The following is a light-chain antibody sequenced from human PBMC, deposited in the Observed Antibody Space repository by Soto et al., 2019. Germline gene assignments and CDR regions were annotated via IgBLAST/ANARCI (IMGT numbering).Light chain of an antibody. V-gene: IGLV2-11*01. CDR1: TGDVGAYNF. CDR2: DAS. Sequence: QSVLTQPRSVSGSPGQSVTISCTGTTGDVGAYNFVSWYQHHPGKAPKLMIYDASKRPSGVPDRFSASKSGNTASLTISGLQAEDEADYYCCSYAGRFTWVFGGGTKLTVL. CDR3: CSYAGRFTWV. J-gene: IGLJ3*02.